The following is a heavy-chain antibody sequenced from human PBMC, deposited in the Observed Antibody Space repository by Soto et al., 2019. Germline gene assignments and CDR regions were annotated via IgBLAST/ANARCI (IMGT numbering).Heavy chain of an antibody. D-gene: IGHD2-8*02. CDR3: ASVACTGGRCYYDY. V-gene: IGHV1-8*01. J-gene: IGHJ4*02. CDR1: GYTFTSYD. CDR2: MNPNSGTT. Sequence: QVQLVQSGAEVKKPGASVKVSCKASGYTFTSYDINWVRQATGQGLEWLGWMNPNSGTTGYAQRFQGRVTVARNTAISTAYMELSSLRSEDTAMYYCASVACTGGRCYYDYWGQGTLVTVSS.